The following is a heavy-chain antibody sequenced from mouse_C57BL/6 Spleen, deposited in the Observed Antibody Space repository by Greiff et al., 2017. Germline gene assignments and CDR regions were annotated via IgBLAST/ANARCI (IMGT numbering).Heavy chain of an antibody. D-gene: IGHD4-1*01. CDR2: INPGSGGT. CDR1: GYAFTNYL. CDR3: ARRTGGSFAY. Sequence: QVQLKQSGAELVRPGTSVKVSCKASGYAFTNYLIEWVKQRPGQGLEWIGVINPGSGGTNYNEKFKGKATLTADKSSSTAYMQLSSLTSEDSAVYFCARRTGGSFAYWGQGTLVTVSA. V-gene: IGHV1-54*01. J-gene: IGHJ3*01.